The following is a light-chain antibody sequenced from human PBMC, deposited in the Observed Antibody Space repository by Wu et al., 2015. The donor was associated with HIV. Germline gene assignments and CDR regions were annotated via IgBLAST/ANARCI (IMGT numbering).Light chain of an antibody. V-gene: IGKV3-15*01. J-gene: IGKJ4*01. Sequence: EIVMTQSPATLSVSPGERATLSCRASQSVNSKLAWYQQKPGQAPRLLIYGASIRATGIPARFTGSGSGTEFALISSLDSEDFAVYYCHQYISWPTFSGGTKVEIK. CDR3: HQYISWPT. CDR1: QSVNSK. CDR2: GAS.